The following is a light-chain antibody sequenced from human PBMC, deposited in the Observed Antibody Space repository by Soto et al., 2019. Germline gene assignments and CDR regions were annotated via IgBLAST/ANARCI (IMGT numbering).Light chain of an antibody. CDR1: QSVSSSY. V-gene: IGKV3-20*01. CDR3: QQYGSSAFT. Sequence: EIVLTQSPGTLSLSPGERATLSCRASQSVSSSYLAWYQQKPGQAPRLLIFDASSRATGIPDRFSGSGSVTDFTRTISILEPEDVAVCYCQQYGSSAFTFGGGTKVEFK. J-gene: IGKJ4*01. CDR2: DAS.